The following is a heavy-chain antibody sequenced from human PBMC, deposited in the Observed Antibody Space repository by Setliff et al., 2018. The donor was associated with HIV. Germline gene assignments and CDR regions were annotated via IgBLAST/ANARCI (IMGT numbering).Heavy chain of an antibody. V-gene: IGHV3-7*01. CDR1: GFTFSIYW. CDR2: IKQDGSEK. CDR3: ARCSTASAHSVSWFDP. J-gene: IGHJ5*02. Sequence: GGSLRLSCAASGFTFSIYWMSWVRQAPGKGLEWVANIKQDGSEKYYVDSVKGRFTLSRDNAKNSLYLQMDTLRAEDTAVYYCARCSTASAHSVSWFDPWGQGTLVTVSS. D-gene: IGHD2-2*01.